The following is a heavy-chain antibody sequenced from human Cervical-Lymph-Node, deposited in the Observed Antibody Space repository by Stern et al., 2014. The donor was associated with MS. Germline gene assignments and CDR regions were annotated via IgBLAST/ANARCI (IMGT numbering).Heavy chain of an antibody. J-gene: IGHJ6*02. Sequence: QVQLQQSGAEVKKPGASVKVSCKVSGYTLTELSMHWVRQAPGKGLERMGGFDPEDGETIYAQKFQGRVTMTEDTSTDTAYMELSSLRSEDTAVYYCATSTPSGYYIYYGMDVWGQGTTVTVSS. CDR1: GYTLTELS. CDR2: FDPEDGET. V-gene: IGHV1-24*01. CDR3: ATSTPSGYYIYYGMDV. D-gene: IGHD3-22*01.